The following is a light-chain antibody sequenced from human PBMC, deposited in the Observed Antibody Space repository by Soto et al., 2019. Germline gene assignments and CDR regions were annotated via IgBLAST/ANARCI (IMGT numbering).Light chain of an antibody. CDR1: QSISSNY. J-gene: IGKJ2*01. Sequence: EIVLTQSPGTLSLSPGERATLSCRASQSISSNYLAWYQQKPGQAPRLLIYGASSRATGIPDRFSGSGSGTDFTPTISRLEPEDFAVYYCQQYCSSPPYTFGQGTKLEIK. V-gene: IGKV3-20*01. CDR2: GAS. CDR3: QQYCSSPPYT.